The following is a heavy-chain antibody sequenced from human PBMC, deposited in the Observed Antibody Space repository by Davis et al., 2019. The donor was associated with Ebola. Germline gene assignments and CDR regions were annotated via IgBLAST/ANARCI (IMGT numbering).Heavy chain of an antibody. V-gene: IGHV1-69*13. CDR2: IIPIVGTA. D-gene: IGHD6-6*01. CDR1: GGTFSSFD. J-gene: IGHJ6*02. Sequence: SVKVSCKASGGTFSSFDISWVRQAPGQGLEWMGGIIPIVGTASYAQKFQGRVTITADESTSTAYMELRSLRSDDTAVYYCARYNGGSSPHYYYYYYGMDVWGQGTTVTVSS. CDR3: ARYNGGSSPHYYYYYYGMDV.